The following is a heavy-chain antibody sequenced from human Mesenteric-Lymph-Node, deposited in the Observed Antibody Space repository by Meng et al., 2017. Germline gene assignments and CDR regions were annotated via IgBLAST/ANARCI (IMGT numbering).Heavy chain of an antibody. J-gene: IGHJ5*02. D-gene: IGHD2-8*01. CDR1: GYSISSGYY. Sequence: SETLSLTCTVSGYSISSGYYWGWIRQPPGKGLEWIGSIYHSGSTYYNPSLKSRVTISVDTSKNQFSLRLSSVTATDTAVYYCARDGRWSNWFDPWGQGTLVTVSS. V-gene: IGHV4-38-2*02. CDR2: IYHSGST. CDR3: ARDGRWSNWFDP.